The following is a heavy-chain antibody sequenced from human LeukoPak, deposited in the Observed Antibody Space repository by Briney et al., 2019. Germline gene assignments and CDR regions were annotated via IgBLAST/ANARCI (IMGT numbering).Heavy chain of an antibody. V-gene: IGHV3-30*02. CDR3: AKGGHYYYDSSGFDY. CDR2: IRYDGSNK. CDR1: GFTFSSYG. D-gene: IGHD3-22*01. J-gene: IGHJ4*02. Sequence: PGGTLRLSCAASGFTFSSYGMHWVRQAPGKGLEWVAFIRYDGSNKYYADSVKGRFTISRDNSKNTLYLQMNSLRAEDTAVYYCAKGGHYYYDSSGFDYWGQGTLVTVSS.